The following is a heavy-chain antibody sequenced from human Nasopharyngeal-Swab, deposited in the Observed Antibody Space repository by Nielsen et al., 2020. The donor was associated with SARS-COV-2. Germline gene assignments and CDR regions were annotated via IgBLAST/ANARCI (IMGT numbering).Heavy chain of an antibody. CDR2: INSAGSAT. V-gene: IGHV3-74*01. CDR3: AKDFWGALDS. J-gene: IGHJ4*02. CDR1: GFTFRSYW. D-gene: IGHD3-16*01. Sequence: GGSLRLSCVASGFTFRSYWMHWVRQAPGEGPVWVSHINSAGSATSYADSVKGRFTISRDNAKSTLYLQMNSLRGDDTAIYFRAKDFWGALDSWGQGTLVTVSS.